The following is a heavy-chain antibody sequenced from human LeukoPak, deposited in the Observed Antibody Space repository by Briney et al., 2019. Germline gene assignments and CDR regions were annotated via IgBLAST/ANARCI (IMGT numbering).Heavy chain of an antibody. D-gene: IGHD3-10*01. CDR1: GFTFSSYG. J-gene: IGHJ4*02. CDR3: AKVPNFFYGSGSYYFDY. CDR2: IRYDGSDK. Sequence: GGSLRLSCAASGFTFSSYGMHWVRQAPGKGLEWVAFIRYDGSDKYYADSVKGRFTISRDNSKNTLYLQMNSLRAEDTAVYYCAKVPNFFYGSGSYYFDYWGQGTLVTVSS. V-gene: IGHV3-30*02.